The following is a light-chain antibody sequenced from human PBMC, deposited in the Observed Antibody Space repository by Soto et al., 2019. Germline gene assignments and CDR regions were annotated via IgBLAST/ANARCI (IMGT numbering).Light chain of an antibody. CDR1: QSISSW. V-gene: IGKV1-5*01. CDR2: DAS. Sequence: DIQMTQSPSSLSASAGDRVTITCRASQSISSWLAWYQQKPGKAPKLLIYDASALPRGVPSRFSGSGSGTKFTLTIASLQPDDFATYYCQQYETFSGTFGPGTKVDI. J-gene: IGKJ1*01. CDR3: QQYETFSGT.